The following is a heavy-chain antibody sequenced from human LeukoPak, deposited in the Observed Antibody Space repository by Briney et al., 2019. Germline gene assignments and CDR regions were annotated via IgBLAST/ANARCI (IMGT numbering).Heavy chain of an antibody. Sequence: VGSLRLSCAASGFTFSSYSMHWVRQAPGKGLEYVSGISSNGGSTWYAGSVKGRFTISRDNSKNTVNLQLGSLRIEDTAVYHCARMTLYGSGTVHWGQGILVTVSS. J-gene: IGHJ4*02. CDR3: ARMTLYGSGTVH. CDR2: ISSNGGST. CDR1: GFTFSSYS. V-gene: IGHV3-64*02. D-gene: IGHD3-10*01.